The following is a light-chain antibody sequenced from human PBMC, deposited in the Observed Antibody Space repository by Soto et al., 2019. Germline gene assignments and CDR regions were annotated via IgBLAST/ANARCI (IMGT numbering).Light chain of an antibody. CDR2: WAS. CDR3: QQYYSTPQT. J-gene: IGKJ1*01. CDR1: QSVLYSSNNKNY. Sequence: DIVMTQSPDSLAVSLGERATINCKSSQSVLYSSNNKNYLAWYQQKPGQPPKLLIYWASTRESGVPDRFSGSGSGTDFTLTISSLQSEDVAVYSCQQYYSTPQTVGQATNVDI. V-gene: IGKV4-1*01.